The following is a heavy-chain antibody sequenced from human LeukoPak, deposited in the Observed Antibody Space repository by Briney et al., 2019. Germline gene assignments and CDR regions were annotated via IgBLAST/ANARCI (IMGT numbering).Heavy chain of an antibody. CDR2: IWYDGSNK. D-gene: IGHD6-13*01. J-gene: IGHJ6*02. Sequence: GRSLRLSCAASGFTFSSYGMHWVRQAPGKGLEWVAVIWYDGSNKYYADSVKGRFTISRDNSKNTLYLQMNSLRAEDTAVYYCAKLARYSTVNYYYGMDVWGQGTTVTVSS. CDR1: GFTFSSYG. V-gene: IGHV3-33*06. CDR3: AKLARYSTVNYYYGMDV.